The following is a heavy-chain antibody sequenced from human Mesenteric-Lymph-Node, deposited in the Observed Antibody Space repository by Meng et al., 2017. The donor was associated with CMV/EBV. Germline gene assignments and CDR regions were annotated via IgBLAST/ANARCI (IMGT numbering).Heavy chain of an antibody. CDR1: GGSISSSSYY. Sequence: SETLSLTCTVSGGSISSSSYYWGWIRQPPGKGLEWIGSIYYSGSTYYNPSLKSRVTISVDTSKNQFSLKLSSVTAADTAVYYCAVGCSSTSCYYYYGMDVWGQGTTVTVSS. V-gene: IGHV4-39*01. J-gene: IGHJ6*02. CDR2: IYYSGST. D-gene: IGHD2-2*01. CDR3: AVGCSSTSCYYYYGMDV.